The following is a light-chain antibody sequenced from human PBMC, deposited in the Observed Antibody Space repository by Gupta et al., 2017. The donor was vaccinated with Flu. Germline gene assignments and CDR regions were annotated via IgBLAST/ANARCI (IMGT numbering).Light chain of an antibody. V-gene: IGLV1-51*02. Sequence: QSVLTQPPSLSAAARQRVTISCSGNISNIGNNYVSWYQHMPGTAPKLLIYGNDKRPSGIPDRFSGSKSGTSATLGITGLQTGDEAEYFCGTWDTTLRDGRVFGGGTKLSVL. CDR3: GTWDTTLRDGRV. J-gene: IGLJ2*01. CDR2: GND. CDR1: ISNIGNNY.